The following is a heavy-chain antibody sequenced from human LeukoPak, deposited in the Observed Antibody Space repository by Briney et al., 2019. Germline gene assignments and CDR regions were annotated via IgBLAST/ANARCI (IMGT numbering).Heavy chain of an antibody. CDR2: ISASGTTT. CDR3: ARDHCSSNSWFFDY. Sequence: PGGSLRLSCAASGFTFGSYEMNWVRQAPGKGLEWLSYISASGTTTYQADSVKGRFTSSRDNAKKSLYLQMNSLRAEDTAVYYCARDHCSSNSWFFDYWGQGTLVTVSP. D-gene: IGHD2-2*01. V-gene: IGHV3-48*03. CDR1: GFTFGSYE. J-gene: IGHJ4*02.